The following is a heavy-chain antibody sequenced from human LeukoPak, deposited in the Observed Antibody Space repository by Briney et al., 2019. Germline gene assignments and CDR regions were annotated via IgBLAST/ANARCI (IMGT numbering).Heavy chain of an antibody. V-gene: IGHV3-23*01. CDR3: AKEGRGSSYTRPHFDY. J-gene: IGHJ4*02. CDR1: GFTFSSYA. Sequence: PGGSLRLSCAASGFTFSSYAMSWVRQAPGKGLEWVSAISGSGGSTYYADSVKGRFTISRDNSKNTLYLQMNSLRAEDTAVYYCAKEGRGSSYTRPHFDYWGQGTLVTVSS. D-gene: IGHD6-13*01. CDR2: ISGSGGST.